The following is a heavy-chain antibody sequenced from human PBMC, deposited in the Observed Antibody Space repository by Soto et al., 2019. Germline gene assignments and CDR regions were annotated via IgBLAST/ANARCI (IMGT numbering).Heavy chain of an antibody. CDR1: GFIFSGSA. Sequence: GGSLGLSCAASGFIFSGSAIHWVRQAPGKGLEWVGRIRSRANNYATSSGASVGGRFTFFRDDSKNMAYLQMNTLKTEDTAIYYCARGQQAAIGDYYYHGLDVWGPGTSVTVYS. CDR3: ARGQQAAIGDYYYHGLDV. J-gene: IGHJ6*02. CDR2: IRSRANNYAT. V-gene: IGHV3-73*01. D-gene: IGHD3-10*01.